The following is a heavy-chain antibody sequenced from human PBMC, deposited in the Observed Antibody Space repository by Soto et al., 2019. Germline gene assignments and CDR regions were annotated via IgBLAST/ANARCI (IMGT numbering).Heavy chain of an antibody. CDR2: ISGSGGST. D-gene: IGHD6-13*01. CDR3: SIYLPGDSSSWTIFDY. J-gene: IGHJ4*02. V-gene: IGHV3-23*01. CDR1: GFTFSSYA. Sequence: GGSLRLSCAASGFTFSSYAMSWVRQAPGKGLEWVSAISGSGGSTYYADSVKGRFTISRDNSKNTLYLQMNSLRAEDMDVYYNSIYLPGDSSSWTIFDYWGQGTLVTVSS.